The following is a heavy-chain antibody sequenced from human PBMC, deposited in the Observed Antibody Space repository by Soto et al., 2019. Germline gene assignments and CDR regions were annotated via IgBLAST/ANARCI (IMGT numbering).Heavy chain of an antibody. Sequence: PGGSLRLSCAASAFTFSIYSMNWVRQAPGKGLEWVSSISSSSSYIYYADSVKGRFTISRDNAKNSLYLQMNSLRAEDTAVYYCASQAGTGFDYWGQGTLVTVSS. CDR1: AFTFSIYS. V-gene: IGHV3-21*01. D-gene: IGHD6-13*01. J-gene: IGHJ4*02. CDR3: ASQAGTGFDY. CDR2: ISSSSSYI.